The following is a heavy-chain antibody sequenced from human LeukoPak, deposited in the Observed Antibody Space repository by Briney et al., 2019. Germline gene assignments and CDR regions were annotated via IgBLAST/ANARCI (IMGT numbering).Heavy chain of an antibody. D-gene: IGHD5-18*01. Sequence: GGSLRLSCAASGFTVSSNYMSWVRQAPGKGLECVSVIYSGGSTYYADSVKGRFTISRDNSKNTLYLQMNSLRAEDTAVYYCARSLSHTAMAVLYWGQGTLVTVSS. CDR1: GFTVSSNY. CDR3: ARSLSHTAMAVLY. CDR2: IYSGGST. J-gene: IGHJ4*02. V-gene: IGHV3-53*01.